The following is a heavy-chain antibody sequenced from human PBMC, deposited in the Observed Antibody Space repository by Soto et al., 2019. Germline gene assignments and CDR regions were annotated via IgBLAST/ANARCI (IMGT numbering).Heavy chain of an antibody. V-gene: IGHV1-69*12. D-gene: IGHD3-16*01. Sequence: QVQLVQSGAEVKKPGSSVKVSCKASGGTFSSYAISWVRQAPGQGLEWMGGSIPIFGTANYAQKFQGRVTITADDSTSTAYMELSSLRSEDTAVYYCARGGEIAWGWYFDLWGRGTLVTVSS. J-gene: IGHJ2*01. CDR2: SIPIFGTA. CDR1: GGTFSSYA. CDR3: ARGGEIAWGWYFDL.